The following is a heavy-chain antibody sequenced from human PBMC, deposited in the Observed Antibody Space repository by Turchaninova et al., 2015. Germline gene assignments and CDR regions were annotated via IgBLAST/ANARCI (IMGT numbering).Heavy chain of an antibody. CDR3: ARSPVLEYFDSFLQGMDV. J-gene: IGHJ6*02. Sequence: QVQLVQSGAEVKKPGASVKFSCKTTGYTFTDYFLHCVRKAPGQGLEWMGWINPKSGGTHYAQKFQCWVTMTRDTAISTVYMELRRLSSDDTAVYYCARSPVLEYFDSFLQGMDVWGQGTTVTVSS. V-gene: IGHV1-2*04. D-gene: IGHD3-9*01. CDR1: GYTFTDYF. CDR2: INPKSGGT.